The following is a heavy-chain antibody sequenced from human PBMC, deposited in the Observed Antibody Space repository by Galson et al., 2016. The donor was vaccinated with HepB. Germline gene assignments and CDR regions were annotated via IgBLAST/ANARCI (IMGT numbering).Heavy chain of an antibody. CDR1: GYTFTTYA. J-gene: IGHJ5*02. CDR2: INAGSGHT. V-gene: IGHV1-3*01. CDR3: APYLRGLIGP. Sequence: SVKVSCKASGYTFTTYAMHWVRQAPGQRLEWMGWINAGSGHTKYSQKFQGRVTITRDTSASTVYMELNSLRSEDTAVYYCAPYLRGLIGPWGQGTLVTVSS. D-gene: IGHD3-10*01.